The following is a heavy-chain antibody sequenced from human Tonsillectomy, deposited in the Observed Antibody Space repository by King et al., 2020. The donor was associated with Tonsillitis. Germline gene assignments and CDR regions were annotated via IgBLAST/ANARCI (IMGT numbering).Heavy chain of an antibody. Sequence: QLQESGPGLVQPSGTLFLTCGVSGASISSSNWWSWVRQAPGKGLEWIGEIPHRGRTKYNPSLASRVTISVDWSRNQFSLNLSPVTAADTALYYCAREQERENGLFDSWGQGTLVTVSS. CDR3: AREQERENGLFDS. D-gene: IGHD3/OR15-3a*01. CDR2: IPHRGRT. J-gene: IGHJ4*02. CDR1: GASISSSNW. V-gene: IGHV4-4*02.